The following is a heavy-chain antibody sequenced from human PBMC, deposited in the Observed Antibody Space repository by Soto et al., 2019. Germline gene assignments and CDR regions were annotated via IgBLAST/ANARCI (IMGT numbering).Heavy chain of an antibody. CDR2: IIPIFGTA. J-gene: IGHJ3*02. Sequence: SVKVSCKASGGTFSSYAISWVRQAPGQGLEWMGGIIPIFGTANYAQKFQGRVTITADESTSTAYMELSSLRSEDTAVYYCARGGKITISGVVAEDDFDIWGQGTMVTVS. CDR3: ARGGKITISGVVAEDDFDI. V-gene: IGHV1-69*13. D-gene: IGHD3-3*01. CDR1: GGTFSSYA.